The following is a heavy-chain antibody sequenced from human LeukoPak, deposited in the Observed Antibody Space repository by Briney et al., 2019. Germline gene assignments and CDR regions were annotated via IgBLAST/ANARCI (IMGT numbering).Heavy chain of an antibody. CDR1: GFTFSSYA. V-gene: IGHV3-23*01. CDR2: ISGSGGST. J-gene: IGHJ4*02. D-gene: IGHD2-2*01. Sequence: GGSLRLSCAASGFTFSSYAMSWVRQAPGKGLEWVSAISGSGGSTYYADSVKGRFTISRDNSKNTLYLQMNSLRAEDTAVYYCAKDWADCSSTSCPFDYWGQGTLVTVSS. CDR3: AKDWADCSSTSCPFDY.